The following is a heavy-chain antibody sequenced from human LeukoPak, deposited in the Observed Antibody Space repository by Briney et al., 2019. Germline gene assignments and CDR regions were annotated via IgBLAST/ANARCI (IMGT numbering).Heavy chain of an antibody. Sequence: GASVKVSCKASGYTITDSYSITWVRQAPGQGREWMGYISTYNGYTNYAQNLQGRVSMTTDTSTNTAYMELRSLRSDDTAVYYCARADNGAREGFDYWGQGTLVTVSS. D-gene: IGHD1-1*01. CDR2: ISTYNGYT. J-gene: IGHJ4*02. CDR3: ARADNGAREGFDY. CDR1: GYTITDSYS. V-gene: IGHV1-18*01.